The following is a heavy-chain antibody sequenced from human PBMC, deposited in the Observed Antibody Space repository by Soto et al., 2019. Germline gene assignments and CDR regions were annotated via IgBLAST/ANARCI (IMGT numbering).Heavy chain of an antibody. D-gene: IGHD1-1*01. Sequence: QVQLVQSAAEVKTPGSSVQVSCKASGVTFRAYGYSWVRQAPGQGLECVGRTIPMCRTTKNAQKFEGRVTITVEESTSTMYMELRRVRSDDTAVYFSARSKTWAQHNEYFQHWGQCTPVTVSS. CDR1: GVTFRAYG. V-gene: IGHV1-69*01. CDR3: ARSKTWAQHNEYFQH. J-gene: IGHJ1*01. CDR2: TIPMCRTT.